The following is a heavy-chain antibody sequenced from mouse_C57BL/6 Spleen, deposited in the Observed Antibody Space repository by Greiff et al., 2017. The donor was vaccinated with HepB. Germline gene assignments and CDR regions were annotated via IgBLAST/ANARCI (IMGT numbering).Heavy chain of an antibody. Sequence: EVMLVESGGGLVKPGGSLKLSCAASGFTFSDYGMHWVRQAPEKGLEWVAYISSGSSTIYYADTVKGRFTISRDNAKNTLFLQMTSLRSEDTAMYYCARGYYDYGAWFAYWGQGTLVTVSA. CDR1: GFTFSDYG. CDR3: ARGYYDYGAWFAY. J-gene: IGHJ3*01. CDR2: ISSGSSTI. V-gene: IGHV5-17*01. D-gene: IGHD2-4*01.